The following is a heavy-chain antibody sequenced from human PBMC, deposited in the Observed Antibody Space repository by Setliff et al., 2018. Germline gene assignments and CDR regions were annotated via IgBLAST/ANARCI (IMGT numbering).Heavy chain of an antibody. J-gene: IGHJ4*02. Sequence: LSLTCAVYSGSFSGYYWSWIRRPPGKGLEWIGEINHSGSTNYNPSLKSRVTISVDTSKNQFSLKLSSVTAADTAVYYCARGHPPSDSSGYYYAYWGQGTLVTVSS. CDR1: SGSFSGYY. CDR3: ARGHPPSDSSGYYYAY. V-gene: IGHV4-34*01. CDR2: INHSGST. D-gene: IGHD3-22*01.